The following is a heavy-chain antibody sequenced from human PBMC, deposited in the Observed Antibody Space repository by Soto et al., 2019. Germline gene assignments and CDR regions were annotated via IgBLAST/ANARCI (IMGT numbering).Heavy chain of an antibody. CDR1: GDSVSSNSAA. Sequence: PSQTLSLTCAISGDSVSSNSAAWNWIRQSPSRGLEWLGRTYYRSKWYNDYAVSVKSRITINPDTSKNQFSLQLNSVTHEDTAVYYCARDIAARLPAKAAAGTYYYYRMDVWGQGTTVTVSS. CDR3: ARDIAARLPAKAAAGTYYYYRMDV. V-gene: IGHV6-1*01. CDR2: TYYRSKWYN. J-gene: IGHJ6*02. D-gene: IGHD6-6*01.